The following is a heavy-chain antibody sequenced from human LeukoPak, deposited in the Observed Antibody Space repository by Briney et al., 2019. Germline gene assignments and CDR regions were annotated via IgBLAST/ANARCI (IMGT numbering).Heavy chain of an antibody. CDR3: AKDLSRAVAADWFDP. CDR1: GFTFSNLD. J-gene: IGHJ5*02. D-gene: IGHD6-19*01. V-gene: IGHV3-23*01. Sequence: GASLRLSCAASGFTFSNLDMSWVRQAPGKGLEWVSSISDSGGSTYYADSVKGRFTISRDNSKNTLYLQMTNLRAADTAVYYCAKDLSRAVAADWFDPWDQGSLVTVSS. CDR2: ISDSGGST.